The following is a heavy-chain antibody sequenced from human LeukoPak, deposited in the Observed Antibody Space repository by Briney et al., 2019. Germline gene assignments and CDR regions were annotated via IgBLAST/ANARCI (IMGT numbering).Heavy chain of an antibody. V-gene: IGHV1-3*01. CDR1: GYSFTMYS. J-gene: IGHJ4*02. CDR2: INGGNGNT. CDR3: ARRATGPFIGY. Sequence: ASVKVSCKASGYSFTMYSLHWVRQAPGQRLEWMGWINGGNGNTKYSQKFQGRVTITRDTSASAAYMELSSLRSEDTAVYYCARRATGPFIGYWGQGTLVSVSS. D-gene: IGHD1-1*01.